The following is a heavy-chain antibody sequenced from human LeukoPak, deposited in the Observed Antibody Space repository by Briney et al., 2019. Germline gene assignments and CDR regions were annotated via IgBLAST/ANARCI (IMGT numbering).Heavy chain of an antibody. CDR2: ISSSSSYI. V-gene: IGHV3-21*01. CDR3: ARGIAAAGHYYYMDV. Sequence: GGSLRLSCAASGFTFSSYSMNWVRQAPGEGLEWVSSISSSSSYIYYADSVKGRFTISRDNAKNSLYLQMNSLRAEDTAVYYCARGIAAAGHYYYMDVWGKGTTVTVSS. CDR1: GFTFSSYS. D-gene: IGHD6-13*01. J-gene: IGHJ6*03.